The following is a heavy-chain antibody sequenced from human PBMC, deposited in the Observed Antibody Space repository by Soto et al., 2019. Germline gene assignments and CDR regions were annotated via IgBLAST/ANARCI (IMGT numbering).Heavy chain of an antibody. D-gene: IGHD6-13*01. CDR1: RFTFSSYA. Sequence: PGGSLRLSCTASRFTFSSYAMSWVRQAPGKGLEWVSAISGGGGSTYYADSVKGRFTISRDNSKNTLYLQMNSLRAEDTAVYYCAKGAATGFYYYYGMDVWGQGTTVTVSS. V-gene: IGHV3-23*01. J-gene: IGHJ6*02. CDR2: ISGGGGST. CDR3: AKGAATGFYYYYGMDV.